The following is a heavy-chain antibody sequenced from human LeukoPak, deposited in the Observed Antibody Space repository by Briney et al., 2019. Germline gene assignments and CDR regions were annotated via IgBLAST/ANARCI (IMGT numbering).Heavy chain of an antibody. J-gene: IGHJ3*02. Sequence: KPSETLSLTCTVSGGSISSYSWSWIRQPPGKGLERIGYIYHSGSTYYNPSLKSRVTISVDRSKNQFSLKLSSVTAADTAVYYCARERGDGYPSHAFDIWGQGTMVTVSS. CDR1: GGSISSYS. CDR3: ARERGDGYPSHAFDI. V-gene: IGHV4-30-2*01. D-gene: IGHD5-24*01. CDR2: IYHSGST.